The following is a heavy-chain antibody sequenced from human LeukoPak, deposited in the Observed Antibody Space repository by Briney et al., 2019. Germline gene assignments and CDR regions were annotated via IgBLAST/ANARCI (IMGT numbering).Heavy chain of an antibody. CDR1: GYTFTSYY. D-gene: IGHD4-17*01. V-gene: IGHV1-46*01. CDR2: INPSGGST. J-gene: IGHJ4*02. CDR3: ARDWTTVTMGAAD. Sequence: ASVKVSCKASGYTFTSYYMHWVRQAPGQGLEWMGIINPSGGSTSYAQKFQGGVTMTRDTSTSTVYMELSSLRSEDTAVYYCARDWTTVTMGAADWGQGTLVTVSS.